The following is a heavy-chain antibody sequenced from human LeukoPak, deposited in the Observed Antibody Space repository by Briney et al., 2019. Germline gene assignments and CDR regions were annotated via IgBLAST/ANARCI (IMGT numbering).Heavy chain of an antibody. CDR2: IYPGDSDT. J-gene: IGHJ4*02. D-gene: IGHD3-10*01. Sequence: GASLQISCKGSGYNFTSYWIGWVRPLPGKGLEWMGIIYPGDSDTRYSPSFQGQVTISADKSISTAYLQWSSLKASDTAMYYCARHAEWFGEFYIDYWGQGTLVTVSS. V-gene: IGHV5-51*01. CDR1: GYNFTSYW. CDR3: ARHAEWFGEFYIDY.